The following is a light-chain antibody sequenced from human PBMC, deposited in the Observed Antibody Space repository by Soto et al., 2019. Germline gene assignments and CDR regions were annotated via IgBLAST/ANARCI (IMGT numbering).Light chain of an antibody. Sequence: IVMTQSPATLSVSPGERATLSCRASQRIDRKLAWYQQKPGQAPSLLIYGAATRATGIPARFSGSGSGTEFTLTISGLQSEDFGVFYCQQYHSWRTFGQGTNVEIK. J-gene: IGKJ1*01. V-gene: IGKV3-15*01. CDR3: QQYHSWRT. CDR1: QRIDRK. CDR2: GAA.